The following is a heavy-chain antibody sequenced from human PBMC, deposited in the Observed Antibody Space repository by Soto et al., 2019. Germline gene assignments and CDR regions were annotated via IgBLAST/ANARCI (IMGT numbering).Heavy chain of an antibody. CDR2: ISSSRSTI. CDR1: GFTFSTYS. V-gene: IGHV3-48*01. CDR3: ARESSAYYGMDV. Sequence: EVQLVESGGGLVQPGGSLRLSCAASGFTFSTYSMNWVRQAPGKGLEWVSYISSSRSTIYYADSVKGRLTISRDNAKNSLYLQMNSRRAEDTAVYYCARESSAYYGMDVWGQGTTVTVSS. J-gene: IGHJ6*02. D-gene: IGHD3-10*01.